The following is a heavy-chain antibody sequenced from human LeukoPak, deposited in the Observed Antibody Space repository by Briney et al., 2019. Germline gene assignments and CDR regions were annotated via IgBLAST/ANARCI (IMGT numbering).Heavy chain of an antibody. D-gene: IGHD5-18*01. CDR3: ARDIDTGYSYGTRQFDY. Sequence: GGSLRLSCSASGFTFSRYAMHWVRQAPGKGLEYVSAISSNGGSTYYADSVKGRFTISRDNSKNTLYLQMSSLRAEDTAVYYCARDIDTGYSYGTRQFDYWGQGTLVTVSS. CDR2: ISSNGGST. V-gene: IGHV3-64D*06. J-gene: IGHJ4*02. CDR1: GFTFSRYA.